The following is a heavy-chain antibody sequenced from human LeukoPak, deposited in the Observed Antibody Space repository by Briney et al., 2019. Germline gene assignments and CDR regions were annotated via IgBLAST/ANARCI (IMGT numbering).Heavy chain of an antibody. J-gene: IGHJ4*02. CDR2: ISSSGNYI. V-gene: IGHV3-21*01. D-gene: IGHD1-26*01. CDR3: ARDAPLPDF. CDR1: GVTFSSYT. Sequence: GGSLRLSCAASGVTFSSYTVNWVRQAPGKGLEWVSSISSSGNYIYYADSVKGRFTISRDNAKNSLYLQMNSLRAEDTAVYYCARDAPLPDFWGQGTLVTVSS.